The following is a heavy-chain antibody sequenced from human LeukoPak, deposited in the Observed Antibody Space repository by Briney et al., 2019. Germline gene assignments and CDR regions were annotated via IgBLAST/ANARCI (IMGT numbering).Heavy chain of an antibody. D-gene: IGHD3-22*01. V-gene: IGHV3-30*02. CDR1: GFTFSSYG. Sequence: GGSLRLSCAASGFTFSSYGMHWVRQAPGKGLEWVAFIRYDGSNKYYADSVKGRFTISRDNSKNTLYLQMNSLGAEDTAVYYCAREDSSGYFYDYFDYWGQGTLVTVSS. CDR3: AREDSSGYFYDYFDY. CDR2: IRYDGSNK. J-gene: IGHJ4*02.